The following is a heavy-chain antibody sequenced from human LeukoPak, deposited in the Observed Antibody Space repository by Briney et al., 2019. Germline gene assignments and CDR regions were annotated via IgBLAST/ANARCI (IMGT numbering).Heavy chain of an antibody. CDR3: SRVDYSDFGGSLH. CDR2: ISAYDGKR. V-gene: IGHV1-18*01. Sequence: ASVKVSCKASGYVFNKYGITWVRQAPGQGLAWMGWISAYDGKRDFAQRFHDRLTMTTDTSTSTAYMELRNLRSDDTAIYYCSRVDYSDFGGSLHWGQGTLVTVSS. D-gene: IGHD4-11*01. J-gene: IGHJ4*02. CDR1: GYVFNKYG.